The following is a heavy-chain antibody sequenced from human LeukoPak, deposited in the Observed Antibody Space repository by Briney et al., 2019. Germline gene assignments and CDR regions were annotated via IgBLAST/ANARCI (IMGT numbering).Heavy chain of an antibody. CDR2: IYYSGST. D-gene: IGHD2-2*03. Sequence: SETLSLTCTVSGGSVSSGGYDWSWIRQPPGKGLEWIGNIYYSGSTDYNPSLKSRVTTSVDTSKNQFSLKLSSVTAADTAVYYCARGRVDIVVVPAAMSRYFDYWGQGTLVTVSS. CDR1: GGSVSSGGYD. V-gene: IGHV4-61*08. J-gene: IGHJ4*02. CDR3: ARGRVDIVVVPAAMSRYFDY.